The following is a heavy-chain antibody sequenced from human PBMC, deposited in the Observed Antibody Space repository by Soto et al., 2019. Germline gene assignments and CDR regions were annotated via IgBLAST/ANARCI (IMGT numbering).Heavy chain of an antibody. J-gene: IGHJ5*02. D-gene: IGHD3-22*01. V-gene: IGHV4-30-2*01. Sequence: SETLSLTCTVSGGSISSGTWYWSWIRQHPGKGLEWIGYIYHTGTTYYNMSLKSRVTISVDRSKNQFSLKLSSVTAADTAVYYCARGINYYDSSGDSWFDPWGQGTLVTVSS. CDR3: ARGINYYDSSGDSWFDP. CDR2: IYHTGTT. CDR1: GGSISSGTWY.